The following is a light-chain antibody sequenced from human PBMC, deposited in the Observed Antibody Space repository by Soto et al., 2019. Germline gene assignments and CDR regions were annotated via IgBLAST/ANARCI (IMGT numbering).Light chain of an antibody. V-gene: IGKV3-20*01. CDR1: QTVRGNY. CDR2: AAS. CDR3: HHYGPAPWT. J-gene: IGKJ1*01. Sequence: EIVLTQSAGTLSLSPGERATLSCRASQTVRGNYLAWFQQRPGQAPRLLISAASTRAAGVPDRFSGSGSGTDFSLTINRLEPEDCAVYYCHHYGPAPWTFGQGTKVEIK.